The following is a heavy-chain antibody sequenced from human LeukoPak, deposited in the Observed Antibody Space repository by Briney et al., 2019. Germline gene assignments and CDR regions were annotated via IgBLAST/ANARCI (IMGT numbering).Heavy chain of an antibody. J-gene: IGHJ4*02. D-gene: IGHD3-22*01. Sequence: SGGSLRLSCAASGFIFSSYSMNWVRQAPGKGLEWVSSIISDSSYKYYADSVKGRFTISRDNAKNSLYLQMNSLRVEDTAINYCARAGSYYDSSGYYFYFDYWGQGTLVTVSS. CDR2: IISDSSYK. V-gene: IGHV3-21*01. CDR3: ARAGSYYDSSGYYFYFDY. CDR1: GFIFSSYS.